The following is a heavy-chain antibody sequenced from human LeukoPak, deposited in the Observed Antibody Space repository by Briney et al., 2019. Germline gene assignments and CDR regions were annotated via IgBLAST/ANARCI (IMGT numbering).Heavy chain of an antibody. J-gene: IGHJ4*02. CDR1: GFTFNSYW. CDR3: ARGGYD. Sequence: RSGGSLRLSCAASGFTFNSYWMNWVRQAPGKGLEWVANIKQDGNEKYYVDSVKGRFTISRDNAKNSLYLQMNSLRVEDTAIYYCARGGYDWGQGTLVTVSS. V-gene: IGHV3-7*01. D-gene: IGHD5-12*01. CDR2: IKQDGNEK.